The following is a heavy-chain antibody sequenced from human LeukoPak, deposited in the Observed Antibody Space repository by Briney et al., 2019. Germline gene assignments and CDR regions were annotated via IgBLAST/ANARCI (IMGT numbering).Heavy chain of an antibody. CDR1: GGSISSSSYY. CDR2: IYYSGST. CDR3: ASVGDTAMVIRFDP. Sequence: SETLSLTCTVSGGSISSSSYYWGWIRQPPGKGLEWIGSIYYSGSTYYNPSLKSRVTISVDTSKNQFSLKLSSVTAADTAVYYCASVGDTAMVIRFDPWGQGTLVTVSS. D-gene: IGHD5-18*01. V-gene: IGHV4-39*07. J-gene: IGHJ5*02.